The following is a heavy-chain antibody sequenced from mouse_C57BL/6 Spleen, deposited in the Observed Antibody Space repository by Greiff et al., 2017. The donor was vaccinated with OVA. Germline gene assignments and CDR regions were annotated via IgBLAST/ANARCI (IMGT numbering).Heavy chain of an antibody. CDR2: ISSGSSTI. Sequence: VMLVESGGGLVKPGGSLKLSCAASGFPFSDYGMHWVRQAPEKGLEWVAYISSGSSTIYYADTVKGRFTISRDNAKNTLFLQMTSLRSEDTAMYYCARYLGAMDYWGQGTSVTVSS. J-gene: IGHJ4*01. CDR3: ARYLGAMDY. D-gene: IGHD3-1*01. CDR1: GFPFSDYG. V-gene: IGHV5-17*01.